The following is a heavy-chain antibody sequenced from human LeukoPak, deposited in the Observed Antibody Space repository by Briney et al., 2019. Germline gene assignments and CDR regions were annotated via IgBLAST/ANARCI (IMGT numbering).Heavy chain of an antibody. Sequence: GGSLRLSCAASGFTFSNYVMSWVRQAPGKGLEWVSGISGSGGNTYYADSVKGRFTISRDNSKNSLYLQMNSLRAEDTAVYYCAKESSGGWYFDYWGQGTLVTVSS. CDR1: GFTFSNYV. CDR2: ISGSGGNT. CDR3: AKESSGGWYFDY. V-gene: IGHV3-23*01. D-gene: IGHD6-19*01. J-gene: IGHJ4*02.